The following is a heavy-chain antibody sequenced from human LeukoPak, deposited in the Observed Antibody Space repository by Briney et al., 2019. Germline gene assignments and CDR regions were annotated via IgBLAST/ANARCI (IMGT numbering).Heavy chain of an antibody. D-gene: IGHD2-8*02. CDR2: ISNDGNID. CDR1: GFTFSSYA. J-gene: IGHJ4*02. Sequence: GRSLRLSCAASGFTFSSYAVHWVRQPPGKGLEWVATISNDGNIDYYADSVKGRFTISRDNSKDTLDLQMNSLRDEDTAEYYCARDRTVLAVSATYYWGQGALVTVSS. V-gene: IGHV3-30*14. CDR3: ARDRTVLAVSATYY.